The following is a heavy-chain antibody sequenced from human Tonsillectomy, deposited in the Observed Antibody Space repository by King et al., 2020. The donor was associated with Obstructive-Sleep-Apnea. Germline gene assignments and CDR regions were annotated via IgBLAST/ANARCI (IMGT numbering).Heavy chain of an antibody. D-gene: IGHD5-12*01. J-gene: IGHJ5*02. CDR1: GGSISSGGYY. Sequence: VQLQESGPGLVKPSQTLSLTCTVSGGSISSGGYYWSWIRQHPGKGLEWIVYIYYSGSTYSNPSLKSRVTISVDTAKNKFSLKLSSVTAADTAVYYCARDSGGGYDDWFDPWGQGTLVTVSS. CDR3: ARDSGGGYDDWFDP. V-gene: IGHV4-31*03. CDR2: IYYSGST.